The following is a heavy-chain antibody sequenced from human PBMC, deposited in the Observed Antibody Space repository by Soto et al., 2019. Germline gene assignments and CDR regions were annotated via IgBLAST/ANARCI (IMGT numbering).Heavy chain of an antibody. CDR3: ARESEDLTSNFDY. Sequence: GGSLRLSCAASGFTFTRYSMNWVRQAPGKGLEWVSSISSTTNYIYYADSMKGRCTVSRDNAKNSVYLEMNSLSADDTAVYYRARESEDLTSNFDYWGQGTLVTVSS. J-gene: IGHJ4*02. CDR2: ISSTTNYI. V-gene: IGHV3-21*01. CDR1: GFTFTRYS.